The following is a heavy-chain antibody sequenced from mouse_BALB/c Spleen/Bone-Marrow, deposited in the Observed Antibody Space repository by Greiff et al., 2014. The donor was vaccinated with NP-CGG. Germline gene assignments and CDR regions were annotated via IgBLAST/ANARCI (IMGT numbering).Heavy chain of an antibody. CDR2: VDPANGNS. J-gene: IGHJ2*01. D-gene: IGHD1-1*01. CDR1: GFNIKSTY. V-gene: IGHV14-3*02. CDR3: ALNYXXQFDX. Sequence: EVQLQESGAELVKPGASVKLSCTVFGFNIKSTYIHWVKQRPEQGLEWIGWVDPANGNSKCDPRFQGKATITADSSSNTAYLQXXXXXXXXXXXXXXALNYXXQFDXXXXG.